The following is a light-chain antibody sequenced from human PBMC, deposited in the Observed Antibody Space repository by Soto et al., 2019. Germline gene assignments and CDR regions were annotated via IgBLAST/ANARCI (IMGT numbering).Light chain of an antibody. CDR1: SSDVGGYNY. Sequence: QSVLTQPTSVSWSPGHSITISCTGTSSDVGGYNYVSWYQQHPGKAPKLMIYDVSNRPSGVSNRFSGSKSGNTASLTISGLQAEDEADYYCSSYTSSSTYVFGTGTKVTVL. J-gene: IGLJ1*01. CDR2: DVS. CDR3: SSYTSSSTYV. V-gene: IGLV2-14*01.